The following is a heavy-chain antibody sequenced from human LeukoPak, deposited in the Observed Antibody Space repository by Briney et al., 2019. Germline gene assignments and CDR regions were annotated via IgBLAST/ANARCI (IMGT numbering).Heavy chain of an antibody. Sequence: SETLSLTCAVYGGSFSGYYWSWIRQPPGKGLEWIGEINHSGSTNYNPSLKSRVTISVDTSKNQFSLKLSSVTAADTAVYYCARGRRMVRGLASSWGQGTLVTVSS. CDR2: INHSGST. D-gene: IGHD3-10*01. CDR1: GGSFSGYY. J-gene: IGHJ4*02. CDR3: ARGRRMVRGLASS. V-gene: IGHV4-34*01.